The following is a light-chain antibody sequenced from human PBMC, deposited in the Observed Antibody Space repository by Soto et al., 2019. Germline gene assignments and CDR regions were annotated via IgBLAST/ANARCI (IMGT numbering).Light chain of an antibody. CDR2: AAS. J-gene: IGKJ1*01. Sequence: QSPSPLSASTGDRVTITCRASQGISSYLAWYQQKPGKAPKLLIYAASTLQSGVPSRFSGSGSGTDFTLTISCLQSEDFATYYCQQYYSYPLTFGQGTKVDIK. CDR3: QQYYSYPLT. CDR1: QGISSY. V-gene: IGKV1-8*01.